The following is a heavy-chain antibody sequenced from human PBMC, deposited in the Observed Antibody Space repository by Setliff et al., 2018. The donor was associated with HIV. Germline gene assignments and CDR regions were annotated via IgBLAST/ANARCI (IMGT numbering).Heavy chain of an antibody. CDR2: ISAYNGHT. CDR3: ARGIVWGSAYVYYFDS. CDR1: GYTFTTFG. D-gene: IGHD5-12*01. J-gene: IGHJ4*02. Sequence: ASVKVSCKPSGYTFTTFGISWVRQAPGQGLEWMGWISAYNGHTNYAQKFQGRVTMTRDTSTNTVYMELSSLRSEDTAVYYCARGIVWGSAYVYYFDSWGQGTLVTVSS. V-gene: IGHV1-18*01.